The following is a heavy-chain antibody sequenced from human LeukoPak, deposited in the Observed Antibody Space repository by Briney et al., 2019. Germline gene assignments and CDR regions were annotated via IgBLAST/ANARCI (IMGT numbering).Heavy chain of an antibody. CDR1: GFTFSSYW. CDR3: LAAAGTIG. CDR2: VNNDGSTT. V-gene: IGHV3-74*01. J-gene: IGHJ4*02. D-gene: IGHD6-13*01. Sequence: GGSLRLSCAASGFTFSSYWMHWVRQAPGKGLVWVSRVNNDGSTTSYADSVRGRFTISRDNTKDTLYLQMNSLRAEDTAVYFCLAAAGTIGWGQGTLVTVSS.